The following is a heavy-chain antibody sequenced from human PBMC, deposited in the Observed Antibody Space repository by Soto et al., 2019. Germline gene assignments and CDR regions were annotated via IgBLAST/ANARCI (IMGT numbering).Heavy chain of an antibody. D-gene: IGHD3-22*01. CDR2: FNPNNGDT. CDR3: ATGNYYDSSGYNNWFDP. J-gene: IGHJ5*02. Sequence: ASVKVSCKASGYTFTGYFVHWVRQAPGQGLEWMGWFNPNNGDTNYAQNFQGRVTMTKDTSTDTAYMELSSLRSEDTAVYYCATGNYYDSSGYNNWFDPWGQVTLVTVSS. V-gene: IGHV1-2*02. CDR1: GYTFTGYF.